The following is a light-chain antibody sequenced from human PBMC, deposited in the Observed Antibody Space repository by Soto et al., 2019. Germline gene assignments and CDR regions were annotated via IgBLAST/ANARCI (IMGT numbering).Light chain of an antibody. CDR2: DAS. J-gene: IGKJ4*01. CDR1: QSITSW. Sequence: DIQITQSPSTLSASVGDRVTITCRASQSITSWLAWYQQKPGKAPNLLIYDASCLQSGVPSRFSGSGSGTEFTLTISSLQPDDSATYYCQQYNSHDDIAFGRGTKVEIK. V-gene: IGKV1-5*01. CDR3: QQYNSHDDIA.